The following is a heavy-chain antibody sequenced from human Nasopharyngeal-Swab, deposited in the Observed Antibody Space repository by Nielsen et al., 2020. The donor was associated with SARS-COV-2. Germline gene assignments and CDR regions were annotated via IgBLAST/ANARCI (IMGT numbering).Heavy chain of an antibody. J-gene: IGHJ6*02. V-gene: IGHV3-23*03. CDR2: IYSGGSST. D-gene: IGHD2/OR15-2a*01. CDR3: AKFFGIESYYYYGMDV. Sequence: GGSLRLSCAASGFTFSRYAMSWVRQAPGKGLEWVSVIYSGGSSTYYADSVKGRFTISRDNSKNTLYLQMNSLRAEDTAVYYCAKFFGIESYYYYGMDVWGQGTTVTVSS. CDR1: GFTFSRYA.